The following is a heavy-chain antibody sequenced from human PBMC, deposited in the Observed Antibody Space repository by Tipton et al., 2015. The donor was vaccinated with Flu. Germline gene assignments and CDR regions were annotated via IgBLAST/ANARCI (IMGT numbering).Heavy chain of an antibody. CDR2: IYTSGST. J-gene: IGHJ3*02. CDR3: ARDNVRMTTVGHDAFDI. V-gene: IGHV4-61*02. D-gene: IGHD4-23*01. Sequence: LRLSCTVSGGSISSGSYYWSWIRQPAGKGLEWIGRIYTSGSTNYNPSLKSRVTISVDTSKNQFSLKLSSVTAADTAVYYCARDNVRMTTVGHDAFDIWGQGTMVTVSS. CDR1: GGSISSGSYY.